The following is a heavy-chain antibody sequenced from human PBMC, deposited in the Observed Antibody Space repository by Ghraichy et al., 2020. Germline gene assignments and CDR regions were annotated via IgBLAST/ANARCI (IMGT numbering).Heavy chain of an antibody. CDR3: AKDDLTLWGQQLVPGLDY. D-gene: IGHD6-13*01. Sequence: GESLNISCAASGFTFSSYAMSWVRQAPGKGLEWVSAISGSGGSTYYADSVKGRFTISRDNSKNTLYLQMNSLRAEDTAVYYCAKDDLTLWGQQLVPGLDYWGQGTLVTVSS. J-gene: IGHJ4*02. CDR2: ISGSGGST. CDR1: GFTFSSYA. V-gene: IGHV3-23*01.